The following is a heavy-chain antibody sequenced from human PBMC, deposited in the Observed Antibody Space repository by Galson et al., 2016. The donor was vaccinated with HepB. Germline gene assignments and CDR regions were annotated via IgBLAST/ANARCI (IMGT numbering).Heavy chain of an antibody. CDR1: GFTFSNFA. CDR3: AKDGGPTIFGVFARTDY. D-gene: IGHD3-3*01. Sequence: SLRLSCAASGFTFSNFAMNWVTQAPGKGLEWVAGISENGRSTFYADSVKGRFTISRDNSKNTLYLQMNRLRAEDTAVYYCAKDGGPTIFGVFARTDYWGQGTLVTVSS. J-gene: IGHJ4*02. CDR2: ISENGRST. V-gene: IGHV3-23*01.